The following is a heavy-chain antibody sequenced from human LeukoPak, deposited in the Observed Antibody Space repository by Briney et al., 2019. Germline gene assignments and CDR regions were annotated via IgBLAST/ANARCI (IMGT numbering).Heavy chain of an antibody. CDR3: AKDPAYYYDSSGYYYD. D-gene: IGHD3-22*01. CDR1: GFSFSSYG. V-gene: IGHV3-30*02. CDR2: IRYDGTNK. J-gene: IGHJ4*02. Sequence: SGGSLRLSCAASGFSFSSYGMHWVRQAPGKGLEWVAFIRYDGTNKYYADSVKGRFTISRDNSKNTLYLQMNSLRAEDTAMYYCAKDPAYYYDSSGYYYDWGQGTLVTVSS.